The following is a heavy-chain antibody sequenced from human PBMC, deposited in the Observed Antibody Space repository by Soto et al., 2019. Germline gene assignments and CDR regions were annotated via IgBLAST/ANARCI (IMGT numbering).Heavy chain of an antibody. CDR1: GYTFTSYG. CDR2: ISAYNGNT. Sequence: ASVKVSCKASGYTFTSYGISWVRQAPGQGLEWMGWISAYNGNTNYAQKLQGRVTMTTDTSTSTAYMELRSLRSDDTAVYYCARGGPLRYFDWSDYYYYGMDVWGQGXTVTVSS. CDR3: ARGGPLRYFDWSDYYYYGMDV. D-gene: IGHD3-9*01. V-gene: IGHV1-18*01. J-gene: IGHJ6*02.